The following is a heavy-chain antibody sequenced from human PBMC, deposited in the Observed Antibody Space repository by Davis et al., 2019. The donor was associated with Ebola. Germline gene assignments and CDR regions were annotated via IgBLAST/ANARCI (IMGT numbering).Heavy chain of an antibody. Sequence: VSCNASDYPRTSYGSSWVRQAPGQGLEWMGWISAYNGNTNYAQKLQGRVTMTTDASTSTAYMELRSLRSDDTAVYYCARGGMATIEVLGYWGQGTLVTVSS. CDR3: ARGGMATIEVLGY. D-gene: IGHD5-24*01. CDR1: DYPRTSYG. J-gene: IGHJ4*02. CDR2: ISAYNGNT. V-gene: IGHV1-18*01.